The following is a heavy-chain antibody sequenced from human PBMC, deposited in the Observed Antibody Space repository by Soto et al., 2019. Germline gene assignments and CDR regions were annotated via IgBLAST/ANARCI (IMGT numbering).Heavy chain of an antibody. CDR3: ARGARRSGVATRDRWAFDP. CDR1: GGSISSYY. J-gene: IGHJ5*02. D-gene: IGHD5-12*01. Sequence: SETLSLTCTVSGGSISSYYWSWIRQPPGKGLEWIGYIYYSGSTNYNPSLKSRVTISVDTSKNQFSLKLSSVTAADTAVYYCARGARRSGVATRDRWAFDPWGQGTLVTVSS. CDR2: IYYSGST. V-gene: IGHV4-59*01.